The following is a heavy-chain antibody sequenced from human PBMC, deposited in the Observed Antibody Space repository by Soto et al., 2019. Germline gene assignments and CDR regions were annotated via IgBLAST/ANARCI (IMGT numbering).Heavy chain of an antibody. CDR2: IYHSGST. CDR1: GGSISSSNW. V-gene: IGHV4-4*02. J-gene: IGHJ4*02. CDR3: ASLRRGPLDY. Sequence: QVQLQESGPGLVKTSGTMSLTCAVSGGSISSSNWWSWVRQPPGKGLEWIGEIYHSGSTNYNPSLKSRLTISVDNFKNPYSLMMSFVTAADTAVYYCASLRRGPLDYWGQGTLVTVSS.